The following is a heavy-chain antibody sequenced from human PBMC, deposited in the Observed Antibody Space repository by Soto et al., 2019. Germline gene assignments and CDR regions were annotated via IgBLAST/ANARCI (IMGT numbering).Heavy chain of an antibody. CDR3: ARDYYGSGSELDDY. D-gene: IGHD3-10*01. CDR1: GYCFTSYD. V-gene: IGHV1-8*01. CDR2: MNPNSGNT. Sequence: GASVKVSCKADGYCFTSYDINWVRQATGQGLEWMGWMNPNSGNTGYAQKFQGRVTMTRNTSISTAYMELSSLRSEDTAVYYCARDYYGSGSELDDYWGQGTLVTVSS. J-gene: IGHJ4*02.